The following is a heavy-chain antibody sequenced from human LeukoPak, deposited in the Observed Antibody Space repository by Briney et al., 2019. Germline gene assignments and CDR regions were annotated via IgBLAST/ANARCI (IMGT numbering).Heavy chain of an antibody. V-gene: IGHV4-4*07. D-gene: IGHD2-15*01. Sequence: SETLSLTCTVSGGSISSYYWSWIRQPAGKGLEWIGRIYSSGSTNYSPSLKSRVTMSVDTSKNQFSLKVSSMTAADTAVYYCARDQEAAYFDYWGQGTLVTVSS. J-gene: IGHJ4*02. CDR2: IYSSGST. CDR1: GGSISSYY. CDR3: ARDQEAAYFDY.